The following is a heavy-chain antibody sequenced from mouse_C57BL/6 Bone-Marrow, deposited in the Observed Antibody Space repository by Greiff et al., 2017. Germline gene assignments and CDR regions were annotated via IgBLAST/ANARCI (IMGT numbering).Heavy chain of an antibody. J-gene: IGHJ1*03. V-gene: IGHV14-4*01. D-gene: IGHD4-1*01. CDR3: TTLTGWYFDV. CDR1: GFNIKDDY. CDR2: IDPENGDT. Sequence: VQLKQSGAELVRPGASVKLSCTASGFNIKDDYMHWVKQRPEQGLEWIGWIDPENGDTEYASKFQGKATITADTSSNTAYLQLSSLTSEDTAVXYCTTLTGWYFDVWGTGTTVTVSS.